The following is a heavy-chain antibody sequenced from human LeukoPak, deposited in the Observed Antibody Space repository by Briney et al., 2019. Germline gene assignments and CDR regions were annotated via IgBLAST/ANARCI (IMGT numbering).Heavy chain of an antibody. CDR1: EFTLRNYW. D-gene: IGHD2-2*01. Sequence: PGGSLRLSCAASEFTLRNYWMSWVRQAPGKGLEWVATIKEDGSEKYYVDSVKGRFTISRENAKNSLYLQMNSLRAEDTAVNYCARSFYGHDPYYCYMDVWGKGTTVTVSS. CDR2: IKEDGSEK. V-gene: IGHV3-7*01. CDR3: ARSFYGHDPYYCYMDV. J-gene: IGHJ6*03.